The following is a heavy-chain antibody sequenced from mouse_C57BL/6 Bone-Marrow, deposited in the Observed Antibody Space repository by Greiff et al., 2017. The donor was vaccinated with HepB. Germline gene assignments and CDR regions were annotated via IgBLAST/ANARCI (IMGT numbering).Heavy chain of an antibody. CDR1: GYTFTSYW. D-gene: IGHD3-2*02. CDR3: AREGIQLRLDY. Sequence: QVQLKQPGAELVMPGASVKLSCKASGYTFTSYWMHWVKQRPGQGLEWIGEIDPSDSYTNYNQKFKGKSTLTVDKSSSTAYMQLSSLTSEDSAVYYCAREGIQLRLDYWGQGTTLTVSS. V-gene: IGHV1-69*01. J-gene: IGHJ2*01. CDR2: IDPSDSYT.